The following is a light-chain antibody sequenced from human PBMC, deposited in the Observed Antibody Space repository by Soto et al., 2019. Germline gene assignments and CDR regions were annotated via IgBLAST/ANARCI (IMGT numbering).Light chain of an antibody. Sequence: QSALTQPRSVSGSPGQSVTISCTETSSEIGGYNYVSWYQQHPDKAPKLMIYDVNKRPSGVPDRFSGSKSGNTASLTISGLQTEDEGDYYCCSYAGSYVVFGGGTKVTVL. J-gene: IGLJ2*01. CDR3: CSYAGSYVV. CDR2: DVN. V-gene: IGLV2-11*01. CDR1: SSEIGGYNY.